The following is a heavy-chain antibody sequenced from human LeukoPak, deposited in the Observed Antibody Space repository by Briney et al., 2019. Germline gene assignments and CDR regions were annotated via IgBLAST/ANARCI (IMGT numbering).Heavy chain of an antibody. V-gene: IGHV3-23*01. CDR3: AKNPPTAGGTGDYYYYMDV. CDR2: ISGSGGST. Sequence: GGSLRLSCAASGFTFSNYAMSWVRQAPGKGLEWVSAISGSGGSTYYADSVKGRFTISRDKSKNTLYLQMNSLRTEDTAVYYCAKNPPTAGGTGDYYYYMDVWGKGTAVTVSS. D-gene: IGHD6-25*01. CDR1: GFTFSNYA. J-gene: IGHJ6*03.